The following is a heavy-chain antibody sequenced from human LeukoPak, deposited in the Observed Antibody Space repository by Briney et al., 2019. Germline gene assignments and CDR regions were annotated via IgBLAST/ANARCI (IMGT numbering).Heavy chain of an antibody. D-gene: IGHD3-10*01. CDR1: GGSISSYY. CDR3: ARQGFRGRITMVRGVPSFDY. V-gene: IGHV4-34*01. Sequence: SETLSLTCTVSGGSISSYYWSWIRQPPGKGLEWIGEINHSGSTNYNPSLKSRVTISVDTSKNQFSLKLSSVTAADTAVYYCARQGFRGRITMVRGVPSFDYWGQGTLVTVSS. CDR2: INHSGST. J-gene: IGHJ4*02.